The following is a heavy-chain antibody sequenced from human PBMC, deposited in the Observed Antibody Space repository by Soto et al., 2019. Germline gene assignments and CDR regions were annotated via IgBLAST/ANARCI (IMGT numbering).Heavy chain of an antibody. J-gene: IGHJ4*02. CDR3: VRDRGYNAFDY. D-gene: IGHD5-18*01. Sequence: GGSLRLSCAASGFTFSNAWMSWVRQAPGKGLEWVGRIKSKTDGGTTDYAAPVKGRFTISKDNAENSLELHMNRLRVEDTAVYYCVRDRGYNAFDYWGLGTLVTVSS. CDR1: GFTFSNAW. V-gene: IGHV3-15*01. CDR2: IKSKTDGGTT.